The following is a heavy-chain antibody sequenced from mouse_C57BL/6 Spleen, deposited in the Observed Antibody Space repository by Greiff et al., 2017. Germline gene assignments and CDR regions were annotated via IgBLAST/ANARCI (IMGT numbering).Heavy chain of an antibody. Sequence: QVQLQQPGAELVKPGASVKLSCKASGYTFTSYWMQWVKQRPGQGLEWIGEIDPSDSYTNYNQKFKGKATLTVDTSSSTAYMQLSSLTSEDSAVYYCARGGYYGSSYHWYFDVWGTGTTVTVSS. D-gene: IGHD1-1*01. CDR1: GYTFTSYW. CDR2: IDPSDSYT. J-gene: IGHJ1*03. CDR3: ARGGYYGSSYHWYFDV. V-gene: IGHV1-50*01.